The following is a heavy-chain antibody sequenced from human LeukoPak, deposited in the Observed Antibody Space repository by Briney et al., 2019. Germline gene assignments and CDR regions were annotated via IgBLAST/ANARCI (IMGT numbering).Heavy chain of an antibody. D-gene: IGHD2-21*02. Sequence: GGSLRLSCVASEFDFFSYGMQWVRQAPGKGLVWVSRIFTDGSTTTYADSVKGRLTISRDNAKNTLYLEMKSLRVEDTAVYYCARELPREVTLDYWGQGTLVTVSP. CDR3: ARELPREVTLDY. J-gene: IGHJ4*01. CDR2: IFTDGSTT. CDR1: EFDFFSYG. V-gene: IGHV3-74*03.